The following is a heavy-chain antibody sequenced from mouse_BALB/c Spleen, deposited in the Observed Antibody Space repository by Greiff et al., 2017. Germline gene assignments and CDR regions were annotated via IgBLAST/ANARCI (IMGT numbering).Heavy chain of an antibody. CDR1: GYSITSGYY. CDR3: AYGSSPLYYAMDY. CDR2: ISYDGSN. V-gene: IGHV3-6*02. Sequence: EVQLQESGPGLVKPSQSLSLTCSVTGYSITSGYYWNWIRQFPGNKLEWMGYISYDGSNNYNPSLKNRISITRDTSKNQFFLKLNSVTTEDTATYYCAYGSSPLYYAMDYWGQGTSVTVSS. D-gene: IGHD1-1*01. J-gene: IGHJ4*01.